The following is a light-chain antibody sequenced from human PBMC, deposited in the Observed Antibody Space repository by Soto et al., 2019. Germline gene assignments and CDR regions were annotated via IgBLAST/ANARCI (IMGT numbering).Light chain of an antibody. J-gene: IGKJ4*01. CDR2: SAS. CDR1: QGISSR. Sequence: DIQMTQSPSSVSASVGDRVTITCRASQGISSRLAWYQQKPGKAPNLLLYSASSLRSGVPSRCSGGGSETDFSLTIGSLQREGFETYYCEESNSVPRTVGGGTRVEIK. V-gene: IGKV1-12*01. CDR3: EESNSVPRT.